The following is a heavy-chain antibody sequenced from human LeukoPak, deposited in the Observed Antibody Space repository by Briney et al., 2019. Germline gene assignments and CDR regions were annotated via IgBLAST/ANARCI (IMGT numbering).Heavy chain of an antibody. J-gene: IGHJ3*02. D-gene: IGHD3-22*01. CDR1: GGSISSNSYY. V-gene: IGHV4-39*07. CDR2: IYYSGST. CDR3: ARQENYYDSSGYYYFTFDI. Sequence: SETLSLTCTVSGGSISSNSYYWGWIRQSPGKGLKWIGTIYYSGSTYYNPSLKSRVTISVDKSKNQFSLKLSSVTAADTAVYYCARQENYYDSSGYYYFTFDIWGQGTMVTVSS.